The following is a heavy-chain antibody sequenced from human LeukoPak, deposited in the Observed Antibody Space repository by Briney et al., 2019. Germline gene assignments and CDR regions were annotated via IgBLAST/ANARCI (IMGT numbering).Heavy chain of an antibody. CDR1: GGTFSTYD. CDR3: ARISDTTRVTAAFDV. Sequence: SVKVSCKPSGGTFSTYDIHWVRQAPGPRLEGRGRIIPIGDIAEYTQNFQGRVKMTADKSTTTAYLEVRRLKSEDTALYYCARISDTTRVTAAFDVWGQGTMVTVS. V-gene: IGHV1-69*04. CDR2: IIPIGDIA. D-gene: IGHD1-1*01. J-gene: IGHJ3*01.